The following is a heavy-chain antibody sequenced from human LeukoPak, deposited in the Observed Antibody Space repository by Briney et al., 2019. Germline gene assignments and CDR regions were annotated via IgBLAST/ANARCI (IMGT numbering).Heavy chain of an antibody. D-gene: IGHD2-21*02. V-gene: IGHV4-34*01. CDR1: GGSYTDYY. CDR2: IHHRAGA. J-gene: IGHJ6*02. CDR3: ARGPVRDDGLTGISYYFGLDV. Sequence: SETLSLTCAVYGGSYTDYYWSWIRHLPGKGLEWIGEIHHRAGANYNPSLWGRVTISADTSKNQFSLHLTSVTAADTATFYCARGPVRDDGLTGISYYFGLDVWGHGTTVTVFS.